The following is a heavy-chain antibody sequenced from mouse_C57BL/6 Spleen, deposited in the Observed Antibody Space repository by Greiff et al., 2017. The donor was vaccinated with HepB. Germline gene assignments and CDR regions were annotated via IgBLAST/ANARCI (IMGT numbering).Heavy chain of an antibody. J-gene: IGHJ1*03. CDR1: GFSFNTYA. CDR2: IRSKSNNYAT. V-gene: IGHV10-1*01. D-gene: IGHD4-1*01. Sequence: DVQLQESGGGLVQPKGSLKLSCAASGFSFNTYAMNWVRQAPGKGLEWVARIRSKSNNYATYYADSVKDRFTISRDDSESMLYLQMNNLKTEDTAMYYCVRDWDGWYFDVWGTGTTVTVSS. CDR3: VRDWDGWYFDV.